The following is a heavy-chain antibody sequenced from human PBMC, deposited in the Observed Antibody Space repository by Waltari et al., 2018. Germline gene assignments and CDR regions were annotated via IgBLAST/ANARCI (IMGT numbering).Heavy chain of an antibody. V-gene: IGHV4-39*01. CDR1: GGSISSSSYY. D-gene: IGHD3-10*01. CDR2: IYYSGST. Sequence: QLQLQESGPGLVKPSETLSLTCIVSGGSISSSSYYWGWIRQPPGKGLEWIGSIYYSGSTYYNPSLKSRVTISVDTSKNQFSLKLSSVTAADTAVYYCARQEGSGISSGYFDYWGQGTLVTVSS. J-gene: IGHJ4*02. CDR3: ARQEGSGISSGYFDY.